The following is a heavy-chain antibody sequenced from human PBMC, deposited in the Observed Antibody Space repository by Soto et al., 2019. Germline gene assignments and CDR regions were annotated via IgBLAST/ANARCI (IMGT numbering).Heavy chain of an antibody. V-gene: IGHV4-38-2*01. D-gene: IGHD3-22*01. CDR2: IYHRGAT. CDR3: ARYQYDSSGHYDEH. CDR1: GYSINRGYY. J-gene: IGHJ4*02. Sequence: SETLSLTCSVSGYSINRGYYWGRIRQAPGKGLEWIGSIYHRGATYSAPSLKARATISLDTSNKHFPLRLTSETVADTAIYCWARYQYDSSGHYDEHWGQGALVTVSS.